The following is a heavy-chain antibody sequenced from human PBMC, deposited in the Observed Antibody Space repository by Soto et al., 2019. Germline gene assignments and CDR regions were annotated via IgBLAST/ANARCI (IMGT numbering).Heavy chain of an antibody. CDR1: GGSISSSNW. J-gene: IGHJ6*02. CDR2: IYHSGST. CDR3: ARGLGYCTNGVCSYHYYYGMDV. Sequence: SETLSLTCAVSGGSISSSNWWSWVRQPPGKGLEWIGEIYHSGSTNYNPSLKSRVTISVDKSKNQFSLKLSSVTAADTAVYYCARGLGYCTNGVCSYHYYYGMDVWGQGTTVTVSS. D-gene: IGHD2-8*01. V-gene: IGHV4-4*02.